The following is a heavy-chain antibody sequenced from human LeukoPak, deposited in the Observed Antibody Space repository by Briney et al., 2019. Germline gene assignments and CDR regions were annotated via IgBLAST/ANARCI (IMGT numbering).Heavy chain of an antibody. V-gene: IGHV3-48*01. J-gene: IGHJ4*02. CDR2: ISTSSSTI. Sequence: GGSLRLSCAASGFTFSSYAMNWVRQAPGKGLEWVSYISTSSSTIYYADSVKGRFTISRDNAENSLYLQMHSLRAEDTAVYYCARRGYTSAWDYWGQGTLVTVSS. CDR3: ARRGYTSAWDY. CDR1: GFTFSSYA. D-gene: IGHD6-19*01.